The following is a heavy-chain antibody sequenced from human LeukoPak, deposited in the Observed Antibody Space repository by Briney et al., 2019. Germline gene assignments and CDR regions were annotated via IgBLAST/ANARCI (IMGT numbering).Heavy chain of an antibody. Sequence: GGSLRLSCAASGFTVSSTYMSWVRQAPGKGLEWVSLIYSGTSTYYADSVKGRFTISSDNSKNTLYLQMNSLRAEDTAVYYCARDYYGSGSFDYWGQGTLVTVSS. CDR2: IYSGTST. V-gene: IGHV3-53*01. CDR1: GFTVSSTY. J-gene: IGHJ4*02. CDR3: ARDYYGSGSFDY. D-gene: IGHD3-10*01.